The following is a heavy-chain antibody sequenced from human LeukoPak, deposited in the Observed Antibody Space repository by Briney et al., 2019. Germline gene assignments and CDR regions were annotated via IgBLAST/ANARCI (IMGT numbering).Heavy chain of an antibody. Sequence: GRSLRLSCAASGFTFNSYGMHGGRQAPGKGREGGAVIWYDGSSKYYAASVKGRFTISRENTKNTLYLQMNSLRAEDTAVYYCARSADFWSGYPDYWGQGTLVTVSS. CDR2: IWYDGSSK. CDR1: GFTFNSYG. CDR3: ARSADFWSGYPDY. V-gene: IGHV3-33*01. D-gene: IGHD3-3*01. J-gene: IGHJ4*02.